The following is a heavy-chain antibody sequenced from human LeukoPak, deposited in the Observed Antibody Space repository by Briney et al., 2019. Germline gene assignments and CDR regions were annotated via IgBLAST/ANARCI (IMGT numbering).Heavy chain of an antibody. CDR1: GGSFSGYY. V-gene: IGHV4-34*01. J-gene: IGHJ5*02. Sequence: SETLSLTCAVYGGSFSGYYWSWLRQPPGKGLEWIGEINHSGSTNYNPSLKSRVTISVDTSKNQFSLKLSSVTAADTAVYYCVRTRPKQHIVVVPAAMSNWFDPWGQGTLVTVSS. CDR3: VRTRPKQHIVVVPAAMSNWFDP. CDR2: INHSGST. D-gene: IGHD2-2*01.